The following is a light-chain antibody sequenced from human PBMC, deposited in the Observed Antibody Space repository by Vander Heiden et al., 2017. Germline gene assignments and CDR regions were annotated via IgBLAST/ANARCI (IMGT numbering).Light chain of an antibody. CDR1: SSNIGAGYD. CDR2: GNS. CDR3: QSYDSSLSLYV. Sequence: QSVLTHPPSVSGAPGQRVTISCTGSSSNIGAGYDVHWYQQLPGPAPKLLIYGNSNRPSGVPDRFSGSKSGTSASLAITGLQAEDEADYYCQSYDSSLSLYVFGTGTKVTVL. V-gene: IGLV1-40*01. J-gene: IGLJ1*01.